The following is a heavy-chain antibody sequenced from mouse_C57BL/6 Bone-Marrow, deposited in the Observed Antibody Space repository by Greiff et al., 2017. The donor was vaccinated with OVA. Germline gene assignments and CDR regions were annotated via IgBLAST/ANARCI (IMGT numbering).Heavy chain of an antibody. J-gene: IGHJ4*01. V-gene: IGHV5-6*02. Sequence: EVKLEESGGDLVKPGGSLKLSCAASGFTFSSYGMSWVRQTPDKRLEWVATISSGGSYTYYPDSVTGRFTISRDNAKNTLYLQMRSLKSEDTDMYYCASPQGKAMDYWGEGNSVTASS. CDR3: ASPQGKAMDY. CDR2: ISSGGSYT. CDR1: GFTFSSYG. D-gene: IGHD4-1*01.